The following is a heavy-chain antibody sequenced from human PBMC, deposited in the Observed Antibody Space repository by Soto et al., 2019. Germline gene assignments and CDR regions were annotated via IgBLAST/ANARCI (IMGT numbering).Heavy chain of an antibody. D-gene: IGHD3-22*01. V-gene: IGHV4-30-4*01. CDR2: IYYSGGT. CDR3: ARVGTYYYDSSGYP. CDR1: GGSIRSGDHH. Sequence: SETLSLTCTVSGGSIRSGDHHWSWIRQPPGKGLEWIGYIYYSGGTDYNPSLESRVTISVDTSKNQFSLKLSSVTAADTAVYYCARVGTYYYDSSGYPWGQGSLVTVSS. J-gene: IGHJ4*02.